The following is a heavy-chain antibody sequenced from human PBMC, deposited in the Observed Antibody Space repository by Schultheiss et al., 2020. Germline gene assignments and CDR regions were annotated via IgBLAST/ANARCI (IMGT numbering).Heavy chain of an antibody. V-gene: IGHV4-59*08. CDR1: GGSISSYY. J-gene: IGHJ5*02. CDR2: IYYSGST. CDR3: ARHVVVVVPAARRDWFDP. Sequence: SETLSLTCTVSGGSISSYYWSWIRQPPGKGLEWIGYIYYSGSTNYNPSLKSRVTISVNTSKNQFSLKLSYVTAADTAVYYCARHVVVVVPAARRDWFDPWGQGTLVTVYS. D-gene: IGHD2-2*01.